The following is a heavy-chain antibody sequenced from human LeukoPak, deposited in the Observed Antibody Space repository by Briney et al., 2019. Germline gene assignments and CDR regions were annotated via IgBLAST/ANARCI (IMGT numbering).Heavy chain of an antibody. CDR3: AGDLPYSSGWYLVGY. Sequence: ASVKVSCKASGYTFTSYYMHWVRQAPGQGLEWMGIINPSGGSTSYAQKFQGRVTMTRDMSTSTVYMELSSLRSEDTAVYYCAGDLPYSSGWYLVGYWGQGTLVTVSS. CDR2: INPSGGST. CDR1: GYTFTSYY. D-gene: IGHD6-19*01. J-gene: IGHJ4*02. V-gene: IGHV1-46*01.